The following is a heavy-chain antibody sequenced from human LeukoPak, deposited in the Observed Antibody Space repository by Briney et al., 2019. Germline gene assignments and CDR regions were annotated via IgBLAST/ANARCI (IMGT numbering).Heavy chain of an antibody. CDR2: IYYSGST. CDR3: ARGRRDMATINLFDF. D-gene: IGHD5-24*01. J-gene: IGHJ4*02. V-gene: IGHV4-39*07. CDR1: GGSISSSSYY. Sequence: SETLSLTCTVSGGSISSSSYYWGWIRQPPGKGLEWIGSIYYSGSTYYNPSLKSRVTISVDASKNQFSLRLTSVIAADTAVYYCARGRRDMATINLFDFWGQGTLVTLSS.